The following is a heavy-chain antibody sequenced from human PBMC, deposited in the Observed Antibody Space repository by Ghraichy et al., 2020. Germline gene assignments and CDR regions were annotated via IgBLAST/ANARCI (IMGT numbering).Heavy chain of an antibody. Sequence: SGPTLVKPTETLTLTCTVSGFSLSNARMGVSWIRQPPGKALEWLAHIFSNDEKSYSTSLKSRLTISKDTSKSQVVLTMTNMDPVDTATYYCARIHGRYCSSTSCYHADYWGQGTLVTVSS. J-gene: IGHJ4*02. D-gene: IGHD2-2*01. V-gene: IGHV2-26*01. CDR1: GFSLSNARMG. CDR2: IFSNDEK. CDR3: ARIHGRYCSSTSCYHADY.